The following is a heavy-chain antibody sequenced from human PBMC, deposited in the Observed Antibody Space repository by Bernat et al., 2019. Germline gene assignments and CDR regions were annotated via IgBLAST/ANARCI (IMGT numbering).Heavy chain of an antibody. CDR3: ARDLEDYSNYDQSGWFDP. V-gene: IGHV1-18*01. CDR1: GYTFTSYG. D-gene: IGHD4-11*01. J-gene: IGHJ5*02. CDR2: ISAYNGNT. Sequence: QVQLVQSGAEVKKPGASVKVSCKASGYTFTSYGISWVRQAPGQGLEWMGWISAYNGNTNYAQKLQGRVTMTTDTSTSTAYMELSSLRSEDTAVYYCARDLEDYSNYDQSGWFDPWGQGTLVTVSS.